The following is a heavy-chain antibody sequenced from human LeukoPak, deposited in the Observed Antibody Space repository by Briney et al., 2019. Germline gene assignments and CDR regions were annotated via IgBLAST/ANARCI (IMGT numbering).Heavy chain of an antibody. CDR2: MNPNSGNT. Sequence: ASVKVSCKASGYTFTSYDINWVRQATGQGLEWMGWMNPNSGNTGYAQEFQGRITMTRNTSISTAYMELSSLKSEDTAVYYCARGLGRTAMVTRGGVRFDYWGQGTLVTVSS. D-gene: IGHD5-18*01. J-gene: IGHJ4*02. CDR3: ARGLGRTAMVTRGGVRFDY. CDR1: GYTFTSYD. V-gene: IGHV1-8*01.